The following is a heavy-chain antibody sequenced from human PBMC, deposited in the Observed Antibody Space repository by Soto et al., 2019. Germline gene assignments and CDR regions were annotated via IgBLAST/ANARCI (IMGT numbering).Heavy chain of an antibody. CDR1: GGSISSSSYF. Sequence: SETLSLTFSVSGGSISSSSYFWGWIRQPTGKGLEWIGSIYYSGSTYYNPSLKSRVTVSVDTSKNQFSLKLSSVTAADTAVYYCARHPSDFWFDPWGQGTLVTVS. J-gene: IGHJ5*02. D-gene: IGHD2-21*02. V-gene: IGHV4-39*01. CDR2: IYYSGST. CDR3: ARHPSDFWFDP.